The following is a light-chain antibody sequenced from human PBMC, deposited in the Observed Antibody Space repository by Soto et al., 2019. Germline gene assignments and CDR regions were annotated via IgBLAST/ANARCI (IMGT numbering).Light chain of an antibody. Sequence: QSALTQPASVSGSPGQSITISCTGTSHDVGRYNLVSWYQHHPGEAPKLMIYDVTKRPSGVSYRFSGSKSGNTASLTISGLQAEDEANYYCSSYAGITTYYVVFGGGTKLTV. CDR2: DVT. J-gene: IGLJ2*01. CDR1: SHDVGRYNL. CDR3: SSYAGITTYYVV. V-gene: IGLV2-23*02.